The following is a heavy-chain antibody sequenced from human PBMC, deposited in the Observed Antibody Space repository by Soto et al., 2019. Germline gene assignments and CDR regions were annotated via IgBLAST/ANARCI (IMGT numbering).Heavy chain of an antibody. V-gene: IGHV1-69*13. CDR3: ASGNPYYYDSSGYCFDY. CDR1: GGSFSSYA. CDR2: IIPIFGTA. J-gene: IGHJ4*02. Sequence: ASVKVSCKASGGSFSSYAISWVRQAPGQGLKWMGGIIPIFGTANYAQKFQGRVTITADESTSTAYMELSSLRSEDTAVYYCASGNPYYYDSSGYCFDYWGQGTLVTVSS. D-gene: IGHD3-22*01.